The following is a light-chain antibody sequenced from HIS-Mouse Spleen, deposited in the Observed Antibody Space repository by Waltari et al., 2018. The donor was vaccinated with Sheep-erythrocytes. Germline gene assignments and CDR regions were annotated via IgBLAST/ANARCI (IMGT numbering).Light chain of an antibody. J-gene: IGLJ2*01. Sequence: QSALTQPASASGSPGQSITISCTGTSSAVGRYNLVPWYQQHPGKAPKLMIYEGSKRPSGVSTRFSGSKSGNTASLTISGLQAEDEADYYCCSYAGSYTLVFGGGTKLTVL. CDR2: EGS. CDR3: CSYAGSYTLV. V-gene: IGLV2-23*01. CDR1: SSAVGRYNL.